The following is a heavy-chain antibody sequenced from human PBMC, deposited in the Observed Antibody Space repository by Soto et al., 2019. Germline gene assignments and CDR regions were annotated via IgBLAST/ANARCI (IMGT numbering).Heavy chain of an antibody. D-gene: IGHD5-18*01. J-gene: IGHJ6*01. Sequence: SETLSLTCTVSGGSISSYYWSWIRQPPGKGLEWIGYIYYSGSTNYNPSLKSRVTISVDTSKNQFSLKLSSVTAADTAVYYCARDRGYSYGNYYYYYGMDVWGQGTTVT. CDR3: ARDRGYSYGNYYYYYGMDV. CDR1: GGSISSYY. CDR2: IYYSGST. V-gene: IGHV4-59*01.